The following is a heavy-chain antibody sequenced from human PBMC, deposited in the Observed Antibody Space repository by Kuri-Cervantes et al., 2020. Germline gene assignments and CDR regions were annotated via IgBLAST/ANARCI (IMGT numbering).Heavy chain of an antibody. CDR3: ARLLRGVINWFDP. CDR1: GGSISSSSYY. CDR2: IYYSGST. Sequence: GSLRLSCTVSGGSISSSSYYLGWIRQPPGKGLEWIGSIYYSGSTYYNPSLKSRVTISVDTSKNQFSLKLSSVTAADTAVYYCARLLRGVINWFDPWGQGTLVTVSS. J-gene: IGHJ5*02. V-gene: IGHV4-39*01. D-gene: IGHD3-10*01.